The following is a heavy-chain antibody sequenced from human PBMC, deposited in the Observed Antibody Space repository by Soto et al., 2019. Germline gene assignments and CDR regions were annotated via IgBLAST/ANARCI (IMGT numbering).Heavy chain of an antibody. CDR1: GGSISSSSYY. CDR3: AREVDTAMDY. V-gene: IGHV4-39*07. CDR2: IYYSGST. J-gene: IGHJ4*02. Sequence: SETLSLTCTVSGGSISSSSYYWGWIRQPPGKGLEWIGSIYYSGSTYYNPSLKSRVTISVDTSKNQFSLNLSSVTAADTAVYYCAREVDTAMDYWGQGTLVTVSS. D-gene: IGHD5-18*01.